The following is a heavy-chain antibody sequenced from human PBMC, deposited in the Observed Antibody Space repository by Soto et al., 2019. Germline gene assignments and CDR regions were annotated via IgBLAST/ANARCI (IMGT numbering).Heavy chain of an antibody. D-gene: IGHD2-15*01. CDR2: IIPMFETV. V-gene: IGHV1-69*13. J-gene: IGHJ6*02. CDR3: ARGLRTGNYGMDV. CDR1: GGTFDNYA. Sequence: LVKVSFKASGGTFDNYAVSWVRQAPGQGLEWMGGIIPMFETVNYAQRFQGRLTIAADESTSTAYMELTSLTSADTAIYFCARGLRTGNYGMDVWGQGTTVTVSS.